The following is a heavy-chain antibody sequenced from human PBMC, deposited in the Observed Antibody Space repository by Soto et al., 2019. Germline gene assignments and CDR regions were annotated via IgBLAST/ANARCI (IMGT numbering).Heavy chain of an antibody. J-gene: IGHJ4*02. Sequence: QVQLQESGPGLVKPSETLSLTCTVSGGSVSSSSYYWSWIRQPPGKGLEWIGYIYYSGSTNYNPSLKSRVTISVDTSKNQFSLKLSSVTAADTAVYYCARSGGYSSSFYFDYWGQGTLVTVSS. CDR1: GGSVSSSSYY. CDR2: IYYSGST. D-gene: IGHD6-6*01. CDR3: ARSGGYSSSFYFDY. V-gene: IGHV4-61*01.